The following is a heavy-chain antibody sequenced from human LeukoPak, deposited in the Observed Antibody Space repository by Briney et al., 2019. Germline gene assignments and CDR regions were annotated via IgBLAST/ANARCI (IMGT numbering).Heavy chain of an antibody. CDR1: GFTFSNYA. V-gene: IGHV3-23*01. CDR2: ISTSAGST. CDR3: AKDRGSSSRPYYFDY. Sequence: PGGSLRLSCAASGFTFSNYAVNWVRQAPGKGLEWVSVISTSAGSTYYADSVKGRFTISRDNSKNTLYLQMNSLRAEDTAVYYCAKDRGSSSRPYYFDYWGQGTLVTVTS. J-gene: IGHJ4*02. D-gene: IGHD6-6*01.